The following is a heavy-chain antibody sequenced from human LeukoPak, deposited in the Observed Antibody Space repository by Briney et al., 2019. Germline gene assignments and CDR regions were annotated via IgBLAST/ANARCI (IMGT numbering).Heavy chain of an antibody. D-gene: IGHD4-17*01. V-gene: IGHV3-48*01. CDR3: ARVYGDYSTGNFDY. J-gene: IGHJ4*02. Sequence: PGGSLRLSCAASGFTFSSYSMNWVRQAPGKGLEWVSYISNSSSTIYYADSVKGRFTISRDNAKNSLYLQMNSLRAEDTAVYYCARVYGDYSTGNFDYWGQGTLVTVSS. CDR1: GFTFSSYS. CDR2: ISNSSSTI.